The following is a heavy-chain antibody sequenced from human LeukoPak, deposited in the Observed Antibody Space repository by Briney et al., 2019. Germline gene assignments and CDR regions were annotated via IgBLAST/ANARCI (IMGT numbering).Heavy chain of an antibody. V-gene: IGHV1-24*01. CDR1: GYSLTELS. CDR3: ATQGAGNWFDP. D-gene: IGHD3-16*01. J-gene: IGHJ5*02. Sequence: ASVKVSCKVSGYSLTELSMHWVRQAPGKGLGWMGGFDPEDGETIYAQKFQGRVTMTEDTSTDTAYMELSSLRSEDTAVYYCATQGAGNWFDPWGQGTLVTVSS. CDR2: FDPEDGET.